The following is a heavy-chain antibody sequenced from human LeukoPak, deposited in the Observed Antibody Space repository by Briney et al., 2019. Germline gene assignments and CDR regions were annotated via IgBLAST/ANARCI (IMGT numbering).Heavy chain of an antibody. D-gene: IGHD6-19*01. CDR1: GFTFSSYG. CDR3: ARADMAGTVDS. J-gene: IGHJ4*02. Sequence: GGSLRLSCAASGFTFSSYGMSWVRQAPGKGLEWVANINQDGNEEYYVDSVKGRFTISRDNAKNSLFLQMNSLRAEDTAVYYCARADMAGTVDSWGQGTLVTVSS. CDR2: INQDGNEE. V-gene: IGHV3-7*04.